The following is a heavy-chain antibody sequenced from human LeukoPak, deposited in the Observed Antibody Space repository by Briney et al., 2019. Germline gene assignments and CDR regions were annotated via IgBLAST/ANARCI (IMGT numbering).Heavy chain of an antibody. V-gene: IGHV1-46*01. CDR1: GYTFTSYY. J-gene: IGHJ4*02. CDR2: INPSGGST. Sequence: ASVKVSCKASGYTFTSYYMHWVRQAPGQGLEWMGIINPSGGSTSYAQKFQGRVTMTRDMSTSTVYMELGSLRSEDTAVYYCARAQVGANPFDYWGQGTLVTVSS. D-gene: IGHD1-26*01. CDR3: ARAQVGANPFDY.